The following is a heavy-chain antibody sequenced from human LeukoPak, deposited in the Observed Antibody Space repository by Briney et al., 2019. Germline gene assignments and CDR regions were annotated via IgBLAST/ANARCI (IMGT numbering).Heavy chain of an antibody. V-gene: IGHV4-4*02. D-gene: IGHD5-18*01. J-gene: IGHJ4*02. Sequence: KPSETLSLTCAVSGGSISSSNWWSWVRQPPGKGLEWIGEIYHSGSTNYNPSLKSRVTISVDKSKNQFSLKLSSVTAADTAVYYCARGSHSYGWYYFDYWGQGTLVTVSS. CDR1: GGSISSSNW. CDR2: IYHSGST. CDR3: ARGSHSYGWYYFDY.